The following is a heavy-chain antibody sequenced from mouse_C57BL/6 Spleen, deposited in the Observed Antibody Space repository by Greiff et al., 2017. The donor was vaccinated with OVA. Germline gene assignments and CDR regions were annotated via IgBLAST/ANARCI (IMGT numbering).Heavy chain of an antibody. J-gene: IGHJ4*01. CDR1: GYTFTSYD. CDR3: ARKRITTVPAMDY. Sequence: QVQLQQPGLELVKPGAPVKLSCKASGYTFTSYDITWVKQRPGQGFEWIGWIYPRDGSINDNEKFKGKATLTVDTSSSTAYMELHSLTSEDSAVYFCARKRITTVPAMDYWGQGTSVTVSS. D-gene: IGHD1-1*01. V-gene: IGHV1-85*01. CDR2: IYPRDGSI.